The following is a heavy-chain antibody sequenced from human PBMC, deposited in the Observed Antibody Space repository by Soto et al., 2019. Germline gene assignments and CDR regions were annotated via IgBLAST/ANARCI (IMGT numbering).Heavy chain of an antibody. D-gene: IGHD3-22*01. J-gene: IGHJ6*02. V-gene: IGHV3-64D*06. CDR3: VIGRYYDSSGYYFYYYGMDV. CDR2: ISSNGGST. Sequence: PGGSLRLSCAASGFTFSSYAMHWVRQAPGKGLEYVSAISSNGGSTYYADSVKGRFTISRDNSKNTLYLQMSSLRAGDTAVYYCVIGRYYDSSGYYFYYYGMDVWGQGTTVTVSS. CDR1: GFTFSSYA.